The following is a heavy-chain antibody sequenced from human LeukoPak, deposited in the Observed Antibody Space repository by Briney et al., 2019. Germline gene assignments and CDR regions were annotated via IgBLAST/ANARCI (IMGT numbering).Heavy chain of an antibody. J-gene: IGHJ4*02. CDR1: GYTFTSYG. D-gene: IGHD5-24*01. V-gene: IGHV1-46*01. CDR3: ARVGGMATNDY. Sequence: ASVKVSCKASGYTFTSYGISWVRQAPGQGLGWMGIINPSGGSTSYAQKFQGRVTMTRDTSTSTVYMELSSLRSEDTAVYYCARVGGMATNDYWGQGTLVTVSS. CDR2: INPSGGST.